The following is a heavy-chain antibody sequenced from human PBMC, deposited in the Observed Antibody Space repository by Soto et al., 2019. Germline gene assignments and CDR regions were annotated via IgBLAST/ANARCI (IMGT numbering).Heavy chain of an antibody. Sequence: QVQRVESGGGWVQPGRSLRLSCEATGFSFTTYGMQWVRQAPGKGLEWVEGIGYAGNNKYYAESVEGLFTVACDNSKNTVYLQMKSLRGDDTAVYYCAIGGLTVIVGIFVIPLDILCQGTVVTVSS. CDR2: IGYAGNNK. D-gene: IGHD2-21*02. J-gene: IGHJ3*02. CDR1: GFSFTTYG. V-gene: IGHV3-33*01. CDR3: AIGGLTVIVGIFVIPLDI.